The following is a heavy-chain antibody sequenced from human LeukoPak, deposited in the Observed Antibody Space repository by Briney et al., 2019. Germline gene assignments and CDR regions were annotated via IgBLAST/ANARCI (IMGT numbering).Heavy chain of an antibody. Sequence: GGSLRLSCAAPGFTFSTYSMNWVRQAPGKGLEWVSYIRSSSGTIYYADSVKGRFTISRDNAKSSLYLQMNSLRAEDTAVYYCARDLYSSGYFRASAFDIWGQGTMVTVSS. CDR3: ARDLYSSGYFRASAFDI. CDR1: GFTFSTYS. V-gene: IGHV3-48*01. J-gene: IGHJ3*02. D-gene: IGHD3-22*01. CDR2: IRSSSGTI.